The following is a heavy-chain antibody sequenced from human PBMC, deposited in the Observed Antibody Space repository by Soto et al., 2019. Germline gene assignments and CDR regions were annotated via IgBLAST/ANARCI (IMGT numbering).Heavy chain of an antibody. V-gene: IGHV3-33*01. J-gene: IGHJ5*02. D-gene: IGHD3-16*01. CDR2: IWYDGSNK. CDR1: GFTISSYG. CDR3: ARDAAGDSPPT. Sequence: QVQLVESGGGVVQPGRSLRLSCAASGFTISSYGMHWVRQAPGKGLEWVAVIWYDGSNKYYADSVKGRFTISRDNSKNTLYLQMNSLRAEDTAVYYCARDAAGDSPPTWGQGTLVTVSS.